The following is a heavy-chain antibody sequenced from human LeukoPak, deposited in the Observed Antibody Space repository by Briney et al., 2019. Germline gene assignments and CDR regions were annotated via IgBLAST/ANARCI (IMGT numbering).Heavy chain of an antibody. CDR2: ISSSGNTI. Sequence: GGSLRLSCAASGFTFSSNAMSWVRQAPGKGLEWVSYISSSGNTIYYADSVKGRFTISRDNAKNSLYLQMNSLRAEDTAVYYCARSIWSDYNNYFDYWGQGTLVTVSS. D-gene: IGHD3-3*01. J-gene: IGHJ4*02. CDR1: GFTFSSNA. V-gene: IGHV3-48*03. CDR3: ARSIWSDYNNYFDY.